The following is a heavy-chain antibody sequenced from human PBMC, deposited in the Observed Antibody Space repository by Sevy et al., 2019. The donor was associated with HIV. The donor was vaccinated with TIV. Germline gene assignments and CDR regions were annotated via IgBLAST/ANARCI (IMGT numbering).Heavy chain of an antibody. CDR1: GGSISSYY. Sequence: SETLSLTCTVSGGSISSYYWSWIRQPPGKGLEWIGYIYYSGSTNYNPSLKSRVTISVDTSKNQFSLKLSSVTAADTAVYYCARVGTGVARIAGAFDIWGQGTMVTV. CDR2: IYYSGST. V-gene: IGHV4-59*01. CDR3: ARVGTGVARIAGAFDI. J-gene: IGHJ3*02. D-gene: IGHD2-15*01.